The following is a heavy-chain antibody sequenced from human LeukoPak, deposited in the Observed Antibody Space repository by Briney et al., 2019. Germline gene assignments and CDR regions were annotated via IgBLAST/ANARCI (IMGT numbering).Heavy chain of an antibody. CDR1: GFTFSSYG. D-gene: IGHD1-26*01. CDR3: ARGGYSGSYPGPETANWFDP. Sequence: PGRAVRLSCAASGFTFSSYGMHWVRQAPGKGLEWVAGIWYDGSNKYYADSVKGRFTISRDNSKNTLYLQMNSLRAEDTAVYYCARGGYSGSYPGPETANWFDPWGQGTLVTVSS. J-gene: IGHJ5*02. V-gene: IGHV3-33*01. CDR2: IWYDGSNK.